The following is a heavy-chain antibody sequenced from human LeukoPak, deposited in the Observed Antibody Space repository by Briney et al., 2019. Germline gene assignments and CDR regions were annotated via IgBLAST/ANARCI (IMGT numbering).Heavy chain of an antibody. CDR2: IKQDGSEK. CDR3: ARDSFVKAMIVVVSYYFDY. V-gene: IGHV3-7*01. D-gene: IGHD3-22*01. J-gene: IGHJ4*02. CDR1: GFTFSSYW. Sequence: GGSLSLSCAASGFTFSSYWMSWVRQAPGKGLEWVANIKQDGSEKYYVDSVKGRFTISRDNAKNSLYLQMNSLRAEDTAVYYCARDSFVKAMIVVVSYYFDYWGQGTLVTVSS.